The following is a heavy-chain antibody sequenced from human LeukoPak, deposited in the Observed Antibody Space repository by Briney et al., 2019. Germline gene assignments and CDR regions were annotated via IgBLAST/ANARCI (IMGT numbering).Heavy chain of an antibody. CDR1: VFTFSSYG. J-gene: IGHJ4*02. D-gene: IGHD2-15*01. CDR2: IRYDGSNK. CDR3: AKDAREKPLGYCSGGSCYAPGYFDY. Sequence: GGSLRLSCAASVFTFSSYGMHWVREAPGKGLEWVAFIRYDGSNKYYADSVKGRFTISRDNSKNTLYLQMNSLRAEDTAVYYCAKDAREKPLGYCSGGSCYAPGYFDYWGQGTLVTVSS. V-gene: IGHV3-30*02.